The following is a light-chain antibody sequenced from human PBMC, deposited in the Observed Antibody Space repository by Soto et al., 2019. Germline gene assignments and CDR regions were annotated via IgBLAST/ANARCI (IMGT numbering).Light chain of an antibody. CDR3: QQYEKSKLK. Sequence: EIVLTQSPSTLSLSPGDRATLSCRASQSLSRYFLAWYQQKPGQAPRLLIYDASNRATGVPDRFSGSGSGTDFTLTISRLESEDFAVYHCQQYEKSKLKCGGGTKVDIK. CDR2: DAS. J-gene: IGKJ4*02. CDR1: QSLSRYF. V-gene: IGKV3-20*01.